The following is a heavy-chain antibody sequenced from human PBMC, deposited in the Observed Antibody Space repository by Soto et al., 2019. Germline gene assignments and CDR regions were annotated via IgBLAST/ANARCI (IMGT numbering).Heavy chain of an antibody. D-gene: IGHD6-13*01. J-gene: IGHJ4*02. V-gene: IGHV3-30-3*01. CDR1: GFTFSSYA. CDR2: ISYDGSNK. CDR3: ARGGIAAAGDY. Sequence: QVQLVESGGGVVQPGRSLRLSCAASGFTFSSYAMHWVRQAPGKGLEWVAVISYDGSNKYYADSVKGRFTISRDNSKNTLDLQMNSLRAEDTAVYYCARGGIAAAGDYWGQGTLVTVSS.